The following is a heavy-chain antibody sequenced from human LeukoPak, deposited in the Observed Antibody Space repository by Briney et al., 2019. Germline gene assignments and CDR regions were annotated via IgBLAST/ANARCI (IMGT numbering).Heavy chain of an antibody. J-gene: IGHJ5*02. V-gene: IGHV1-2*02. CDR1: GYTFTGYY. Sequence: ASVKVSCKASGYTFTGYYMHWVRQAPGQGLEWMGWINPNSGDTKYAQKFQGRVTMTRDTSISTAYMELSRLRSEDTAVYYCARGGIFDHWGQGTLVNVSS. CDR3: ARGGIFDH. D-gene: IGHD3-10*01. CDR2: INPNSGDT.